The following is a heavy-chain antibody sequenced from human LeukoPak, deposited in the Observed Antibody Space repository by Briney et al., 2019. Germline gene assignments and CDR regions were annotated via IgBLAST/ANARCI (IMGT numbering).Heavy chain of an antibody. CDR3: ARDLGTVVKYYYYMDV. D-gene: IGHD3-16*01. J-gene: IGHJ6*03. CDR1: GYSISSGYY. V-gene: IGHV4-38-2*02. Sequence: SETLSLTCTVSGYSISSGYYWGWIRQPPGKGLEWIGSIYHSGSTYYYPSLKSRVTISVDTSKNQLSLKLSSVTAADTAVYYCARDLGTVVKYYYYMDVWGKGTTVTVSS. CDR2: IYHSGST.